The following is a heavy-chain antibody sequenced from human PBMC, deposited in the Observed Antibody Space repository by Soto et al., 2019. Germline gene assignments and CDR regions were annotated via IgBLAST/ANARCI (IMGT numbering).Heavy chain of an antibody. V-gene: IGHV4-4*02. CDR3: ARAGGYSRGWLLDY. CDR1: GGSISSSNW. CDR2: IYHSGST. D-gene: IGHD6-19*01. J-gene: IGHJ4*02. Sequence: QVQLQESGPGLVKPSGTLSLTCAVSGGSISSSNWWSWVRQPPGKGREWIGEIYHSGSTNYNPSLKRRVTISVDKAKTQFSLNLSSVTAADTAVYYCARAGGYSRGWLLDYWGQGTLVTVSS.